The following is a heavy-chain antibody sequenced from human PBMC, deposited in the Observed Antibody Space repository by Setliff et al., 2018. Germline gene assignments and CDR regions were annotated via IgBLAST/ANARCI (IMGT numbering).Heavy chain of an antibody. D-gene: IGHD5-18*01. CDR2: INAGNGDT. CDR3: ARGPTYNYGIWDY. CDR1: GYTFTDYS. Sequence: ASVKVSCKSSGYTFTDYSIHWVRQAPGQRLEWMGWINAGNGDTQLSQDFQGRLTITTDTSASTAYMELSSLRSEDMAVYFCARGPTYNYGIWDYWGQGTLVTVSS. J-gene: IGHJ4*02. V-gene: IGHV1-3*03.